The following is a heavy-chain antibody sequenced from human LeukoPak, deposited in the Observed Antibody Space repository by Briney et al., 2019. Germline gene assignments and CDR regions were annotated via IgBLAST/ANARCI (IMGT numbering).Heavy chain of an antibody. CDR3: AKEGRWLDS. CDR2: ISSSSSYI. J-gene: IGHJ4*02. Sequence: GGSLRLSCAASGFTFSSYAMSWVRQAPGKGLEWVSSISSSSSYIYYADSVKGRFTITRDNSKNTLYLQINSLRTEDTAVYFCAKEGRWLDSWGQGTLVTVSS. D-gene: IGHD4-23*01. CDR1: GFTFSSYA. V-gene: IGHV3-23*01.